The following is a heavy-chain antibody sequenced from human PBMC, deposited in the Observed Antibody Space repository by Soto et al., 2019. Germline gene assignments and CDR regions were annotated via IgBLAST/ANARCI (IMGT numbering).Heavy chain of an antibody. CDR1: GFTFSSYS. D-gene: IGHD2-8*01. V-gene: IGHV3-21*01. CDR2: ISSSSSYI. Sequence: GGSLRLSCAASGFTFSSYSMNWVRQAPGKGLEWVSSISSSSSYIYYADSVKGRFTISRDNAKNSLYLQMNSLRAEDTAVYYCARSLAVMAYADWGQGTLVTVSS. J-gene: IGHJ4*02. CDR3: ARSLAVMAYAD.